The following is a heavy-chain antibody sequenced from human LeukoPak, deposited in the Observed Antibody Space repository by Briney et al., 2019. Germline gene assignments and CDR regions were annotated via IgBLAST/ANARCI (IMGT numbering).Heavy chain of an antibody. CDR1: GYTFTGYY. Sequence: ASVKVSFNASGYTFTGYYMHWVRQAPGQGLEWMGWINPNSGGTNYAQKFQGRVTMTRDTSISTAYMELSRLRSDDTAVYYCARSPGYSSSWYWGQGTLLTVSS. V-gene: IGHV1-2*02. CDR3: ARSPGYSSSWY. D-gene: IGHD6-13*01. J-gene: IGHJ4*02. CDR2: INPNSGGT.